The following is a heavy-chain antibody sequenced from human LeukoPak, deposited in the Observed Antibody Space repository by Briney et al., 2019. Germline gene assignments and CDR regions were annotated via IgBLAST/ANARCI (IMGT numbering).Heavy chain of an antibody. V-gene: IGHV3-30-3*01. Sequence: GGSLRLSCAASGFTFSSYAMHWVRQAPGKGLEWVAVISYDGSNKYYADSVKGRFTISRDNSKNTLYLQMNSLRAEDTAVYYCATLQGNGYRNYWGQGTLVTVSS. D-gene: IGHD5-12*01. CDR1: GFTFSSYA. CDR2: ISYDGSNK. CDR3: ATLQGNGYRNY. J-gene: IGHJ4*02.